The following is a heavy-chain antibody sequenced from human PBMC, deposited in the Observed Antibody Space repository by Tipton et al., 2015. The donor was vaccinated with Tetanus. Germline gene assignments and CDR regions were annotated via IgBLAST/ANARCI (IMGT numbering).Heavy chain of an antibody. CDR3: ARDQARGARGWNYLDC. CDR2: IYFSGST. CDR1: GGSLSRGGFY. Sequence: TLSLTCTVSGGSLSRGGFYWTWVRQRPGEGLEWGGDIYFSGSTYYNPSLKSRVTISVDTSKNQFSLRLNSVTAADTAVYYCARDQARGARGWNYLDCWGQGTLVTVSS. D-gene: IGHD6-6*01. V-gene: IGHV4-31*03. J-gene: IGHJ4*02.